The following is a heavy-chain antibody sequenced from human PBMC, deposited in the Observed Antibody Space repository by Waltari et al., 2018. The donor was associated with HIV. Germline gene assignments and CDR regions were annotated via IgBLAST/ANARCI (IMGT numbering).Heavy chain of an antibody. Sequence: EVQLVESGGGLVQPGGSLRLSCAASGFTFSSYWMHWVRQAPGKGLVCVVSMKSDGSSTSYADSVKGRFTISRDNAKNTLYLQMNSRRAEDTAGYYCARVQGYSYAVNWFDPWGQGTLVTVSS. D-gene: IGHD5-18*01. V-gene: IGHV3-74*01. CDR3: ARVQGYSYAVNWFDP. CDR1: GFTFSSYW. CDR2: MKSDGSST. J-gene: IGHJ5*02.